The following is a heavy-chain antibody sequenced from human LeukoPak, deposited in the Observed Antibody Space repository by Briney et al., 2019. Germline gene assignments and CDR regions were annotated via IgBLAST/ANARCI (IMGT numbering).Heavy chain of an antibody. J-gene: IGHJ4*02. Sequence: SETLSLTCTVSGGSISSYYWSWIRQPPGKGLEWIGYIYYSGSTNYNPSLKSRVTISVDTSKNQFSLKLSSVTAADTAVYYCARXXXXTYYFDYWGQGTLVTVSS. CDR2: IYYSGST. CDR3: ARXXXXTYYFDY. CDR1: GGSISSYY. V-gene: IGHV4-59*01.